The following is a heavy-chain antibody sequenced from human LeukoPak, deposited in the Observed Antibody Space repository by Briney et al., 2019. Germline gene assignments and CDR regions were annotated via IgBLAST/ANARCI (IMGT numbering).Heavy chain of an antibody. CDR3: ARDRGYCSGGSCFDAFDI. CDR2: INPNSGGT. CDR1: GYTFTGYY. V-gene: IGHV1-2*02. Sequence: ASVKVSCKASGYTFTGYYMHWVRQAPGQGLEGMGWINPNSGGTNYAQKFQGRVTMTRDTSISTAYMELSRLRSDDTAVYYCARDRGYCSGGSCFDAFDIWGQGTMVTVSS. J-gene: IGHJ3*02. D-gene: IGHD2-15*01.